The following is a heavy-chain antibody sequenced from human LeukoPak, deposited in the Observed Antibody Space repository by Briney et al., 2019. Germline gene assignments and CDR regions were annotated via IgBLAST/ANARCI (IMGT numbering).Heavy chain of an antibody. V-gene: IGHV5-51*01. CDR1: GYRFTSYW. CDR2: IWPGDSDT. D-gene: IGHD3-22*01. CDR3: ARQHGANGGYYSPLDY. J-gene: IGHJ4*02. Sequence: GESLKISCKGSGYRFTSYWIGWVRQMPGKGLEWMGIIWPGDSDTRYSPSFQGQVTISADKSISTAYLQWSSLKASDTAMYYCARQHGANGGYYSPLDYWGQGTLVTVSS.